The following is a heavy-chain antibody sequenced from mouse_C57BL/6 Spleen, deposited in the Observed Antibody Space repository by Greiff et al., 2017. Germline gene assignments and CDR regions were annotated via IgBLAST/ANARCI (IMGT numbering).Heavy chain of an antibody. J-gene: IGHJ3*01. CDR2: IYPGDGGT. CDR1: GYAFRSSW. Sequence: VQLQQSGPELVKPGASVTISCKASGYAFRSSWMNWVKQRPGKGLEWIGRIYPGDGGTNYNGKFKGKATLTADKYSSTAYMQLSSLTSEDSAVYFCATWDGFAYWGQGTLVTVSA. CDR3: ATWDGFAY. V-gene: IGHV1-82*01. D-gene: IGHD4-1*01.